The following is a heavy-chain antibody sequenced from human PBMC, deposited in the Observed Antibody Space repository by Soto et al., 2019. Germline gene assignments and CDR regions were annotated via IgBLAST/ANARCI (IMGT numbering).Heavy chain of an antibody. J-gene: IGHJ3*02. CDR3: ARGSITIFGVVTYDAFDI. CDR2: IWYDGSNK. D-gene: IGHD3-3*01. Sequence: QVQLVESGGGVVQPGRSLRLSCAASGFTFSSYGMHWVRQAPGKGLEWVAVIWYDGSNKYYADSVKGRFTISRDNSKNTLDLQMNSLRAEDTAVYYCARGSITIFGVVTYDAFDIWGQGTMVTVSS. V-gene: IGHV3-33*01. CDR1: GFTFSSYG.